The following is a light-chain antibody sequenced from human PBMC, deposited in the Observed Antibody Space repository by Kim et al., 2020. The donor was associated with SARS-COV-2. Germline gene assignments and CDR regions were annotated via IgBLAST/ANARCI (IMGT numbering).Light chain of an antibody. CDR1: SGSIASND. Sequence: KPVTSSCTRSSGSIASNDVRWYQRRPGSAPTTVIYEDNQRPSGVPDRFSGSIDSSSNSASLTISGLKTEDEADYYCQSYDSSNPWVFGGGTQLTVL. CDR2: EDN. J-gene: IGLJ3*02. V-gene: IGLV6-57*03. CDR3: QSYDSSNPWV.